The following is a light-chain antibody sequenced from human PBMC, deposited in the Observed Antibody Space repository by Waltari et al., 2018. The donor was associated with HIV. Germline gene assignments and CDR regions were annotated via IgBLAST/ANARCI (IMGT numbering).Light chain of an antibody. CDR2: DDS. CDR3: QVWDSTYDSWV. J-gene: IGLJ3*02. V-gene: IGLV3-21*04. CDR1: NIRSKN. Sequence: SYVLTQPPSVSVAPGETARITCGGNNIRSKNVHWYQQEPGQAPVLVIYDDSARPSGIPGRFSGANSGSTATLTISRVEAGDEADYYCQVWDSTYDSWVFGGGTNLAVL.